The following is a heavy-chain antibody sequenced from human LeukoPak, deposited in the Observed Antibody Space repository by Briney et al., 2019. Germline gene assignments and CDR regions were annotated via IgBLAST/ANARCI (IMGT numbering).Heavy chain of an antibody. CDR3: AKDPRPTVTTTYIDY. CDR2: ISGSGGGT. CDR1: GFTFSSYA. J-gene: IGHJ4*02. V-gene: IGHV3-23*01. Sequence: GGSLRLSCAASGFTFSSYAMSWVRQAPGKGLEWVSAISGSGGGTYYADSVKGRFTISRDNSKNTLYLQMNSLRAEDTAVYYCAKDPRPTVTTTYIDYWGQGTLVTVSS. D-gene: IGHD4-17*01.